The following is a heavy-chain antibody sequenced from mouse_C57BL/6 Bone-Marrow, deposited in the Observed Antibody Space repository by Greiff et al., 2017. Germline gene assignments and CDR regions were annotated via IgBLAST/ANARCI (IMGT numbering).Heavy chain of an antibody. Sequence: QVQLQQSGAELVKPGASVKLSCKASGYTFTNYWMHWVKQRPGQGLEWIGMMHPNGGSPDYNEKFKSEATLSVDKSSRTAYMELSSLTSEDSAVYDCARSYDYDDYTMDYGGQGTAVTVSS. CDR1: GYTFTNYW. CDR3: ARSYDYDDYTMDY. V-gene: IGHV1-64*01. J-gene: IGHJ4*01. D-gene: IGHD2-4*01. CDR2: MHPNGGSP.